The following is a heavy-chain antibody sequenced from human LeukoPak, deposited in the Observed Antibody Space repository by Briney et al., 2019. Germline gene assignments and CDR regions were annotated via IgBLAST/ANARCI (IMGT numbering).Heavy chain of an antibody. D-gene: IGHD2-2*01. J-gene: IGHJ4*02. V-gene: IGHV3-15*01. CDR3: TTDLRCSSTSCVDY. Sequence: GGSLRLSCAASGFTFSNAWMSWVRQAPGKGLEWVGRIKSKTDGGTTDYAAPVKGRFTISRDDSKNTLYLQMNSLKTEDTAVYYCTTDLRCSSTSCVDYWGQGTLLTVSS. CDR1: GFTFSNAW. CDR2: IKSKTDGGTT.